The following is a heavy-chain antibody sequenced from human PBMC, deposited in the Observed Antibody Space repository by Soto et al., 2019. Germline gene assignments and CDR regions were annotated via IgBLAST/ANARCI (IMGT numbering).Heavy chain of an antibody. J-gene: IGHJ4*02. CDR2: VIPIFDIT. Sequence: SVKVSFKASGDTFSIYTISWVRQAPGQGLEWMGRVIPIFDITSYTQRFQGRVTITADKSTTTVYMELSSLRSEDTAVYYCARDRDNSNWPNFDFWGQGTLVTVSS. CDR1: GDTFSIYT. V-gene: IGHV1-69*02. CDR3: ARDRDNSNWPNFDF. D-gene: IGHD6-13*01.